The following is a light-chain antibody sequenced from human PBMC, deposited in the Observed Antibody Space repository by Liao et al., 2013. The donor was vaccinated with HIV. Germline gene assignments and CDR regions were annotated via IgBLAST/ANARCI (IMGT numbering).Light chain of an antibody. Sequence: SYELTQPPSVSVSPGQTASITCSADKLGDKYASWYQQKPAQSPVLVIYQDNKRPSGIPERFSGSNSGNAATLTISGTQSMDEADYYCQAWHNGGVFGGGTKLTVL. CDR3: QAWHNGGV. J-gene: IGLJ3*02. CDR2: QDN. CDR1: KLGDKY. V-gene: IGLV3-1*01.